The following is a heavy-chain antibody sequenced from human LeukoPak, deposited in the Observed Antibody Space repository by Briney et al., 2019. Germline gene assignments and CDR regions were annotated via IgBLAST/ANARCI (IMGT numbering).Heavy chain of an antibody. D-gene: IGHD3-10*01. Sequence: SETLSLTCSVSGGSISSGSYYWSWIRQPAGKGLEWIGRIYTSGSINYNPSLNSRVTISVDTYKNQFSLRLSSVTAADTAVYYCARDTWFGAGRTFDYWGQGTLVTVSS. CDR1: GGSISSGSYY. CDR2: IYTSGSI. CDR3: ARDTWFGAGRTFDY. J-gene: IGHJ4*02. V-gene: IGHV4-61*02.